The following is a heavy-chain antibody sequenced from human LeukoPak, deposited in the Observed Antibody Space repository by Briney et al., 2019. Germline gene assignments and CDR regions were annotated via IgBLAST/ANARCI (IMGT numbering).Heavy chain of an antibody. CDR1: GGSVSPYY. Sequence: SETLSLTCTVSGGSVSPYYWSWVRQPPGKGLEWIGYIYYSGSTNYNPSLKSRVTISIDTSKNQFSLKLSSVTAADTAVYYCARAKGGYPIDYWGQGTLGTVSP. J-gene: IGHJ4*02. D-gene: IGHD5-12*01. V-gene: IGHV4-59*02. CDR2: IYYSGST. CDR3: ARAKGGYPIDY.